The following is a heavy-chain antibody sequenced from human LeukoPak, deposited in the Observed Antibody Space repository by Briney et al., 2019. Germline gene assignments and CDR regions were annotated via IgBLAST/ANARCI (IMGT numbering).Heavy chain of an antibody. D-gene: IGHD1-26*01. CDR3: ARGFGKGIVGANAC. V-gene: IGHV3-21*01. CDR2: ISSSSSYI. CDR1: GFTFSSYS. Sequence: PGGSLRLSCAASGFTFSSYSMNWVRQAPGKGLEWVSSISSSSSYIYYADSVKGRFTISRDNAKNSLYLQMNSLRAEDTAVYYCARGFGKGIVGANACWGQGTLVTVSS. J-gene: IGHJ4*02.